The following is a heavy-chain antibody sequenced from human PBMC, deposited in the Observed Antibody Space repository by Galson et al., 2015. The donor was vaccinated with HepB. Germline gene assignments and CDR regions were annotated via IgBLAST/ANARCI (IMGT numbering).Heavy chain of an antibody. CDR1: GDSVSSNSAA. Sequence: CAISGDSVSSNSAAWNWIRQSPSRGLEWLGRTYYRSKWYNDYAVSVKSRITINPDTSKNQFSLQLNSVAPEDTAVYYCAVTTETWFDPWGQGTLVTVSS. J-gene: IGHJ5*02. V-gene: IGHV6-1*01. D-gene: IGHD4-17*01. CDR3: AVTTETWFDP. CDR2: TYYRSKWYN.